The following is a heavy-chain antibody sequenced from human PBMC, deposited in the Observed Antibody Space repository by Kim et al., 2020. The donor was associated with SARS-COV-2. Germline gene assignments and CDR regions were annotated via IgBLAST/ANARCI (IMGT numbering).Heavy chain of an antibody. Sequence: GGSLRLSCAASGFTFSSYWMSWVRQAPGKGLEWVANIKQDGSEKYYVDSVKGRFTISRDNAKNSLYLQMNSLRAEDTAVYYCATEQGSQWLVRLDYWGQGTLVTVSS. D-gene: IGHD6-19*01. J-gene: IGHJ4*02. CDR3: ATEQGSQWLVRLDY. V-gene: IGHV3-7*03. CDR2: IKQDGSEK. CDR1: GFTFSSYW.